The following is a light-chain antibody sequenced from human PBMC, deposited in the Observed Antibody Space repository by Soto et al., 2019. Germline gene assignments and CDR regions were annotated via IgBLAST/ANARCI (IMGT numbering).Light chain of an antibody. V-gene: IGKV3-20*01. Sequence: EIVLTQSPGTLSLSPGERATLSCRASQSVSSSYLAWYQQKPCQAPRLLIYGASSRAAGLPDRFSGSGSGTDFTLTISRLEPEDFAVYYCQQYGTSLWTFGRGTKVEIK. CDR1: QSVSSSY. CDR2: GAS. CDR3: QQYGTSLWT. J-gene: IGKJ1*01.